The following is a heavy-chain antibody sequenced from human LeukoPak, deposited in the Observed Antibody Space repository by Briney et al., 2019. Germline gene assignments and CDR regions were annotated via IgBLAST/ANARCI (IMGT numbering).Heavy chain of an antibody. CDR3: ARDPYSGSYGNNYYYYMDV. V-gene: IGHV3-21*01. J-gene: IGHJ6*03. CDR2: ITSSSTYV. Sequence: SGGSLRLSCEASEFTFSNYNMNWVRQAPGQRLEWVSSITSSSTYVFYADSVKGRFTISRDNAQNSLYLRMNSLRAEDTAVYYCARDPYSGSYGNNYYYYMDVWGKGTTVTISS. CDR1: EFTFSNYN. D-gene: IGHD5-12*01.